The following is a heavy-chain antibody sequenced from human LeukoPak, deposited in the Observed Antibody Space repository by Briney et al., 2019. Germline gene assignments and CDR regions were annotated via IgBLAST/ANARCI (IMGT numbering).Heavy chain of an antibody. J-gene: IGHJ4*02. CDR3: ATMMTSNNDRRVAYFDS. Sequence: PAGSLRLSCGASGFLLSRSYMSWVRQAPGKGLECVAALESGEKTNNTETVKGRFTVSRDDSRNTVYLQMNSLRVEYTAVYYCATMMTSNNDRRVAYFDSWGQGTQVIVST. CDR2: LESGEKT. CDR1: GFLLSRSY. D-gene: IGHD3-16*01. V-gene: IGHV3-53*01.